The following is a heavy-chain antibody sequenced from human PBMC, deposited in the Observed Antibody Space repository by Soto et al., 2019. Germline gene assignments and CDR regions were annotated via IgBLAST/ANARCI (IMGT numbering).Heavy chain of an antibody. V-gene: IGHV1-3*01. CDR3: ARGYDFWSGPQDP. CDR1: GYTFTGYY. J-gene: IGHJ5*02. Sequence: ASVKVSCKASGYTFTGYYMHWVRQAPGQRLEWMGWINAGNGNTKYSQKFQGRVTITRDTSASTAYMELSSLRSEDTAVYYCARGYDFWSGPQDPWGQGTLVTVSS. D-gene: IGHD3-3*01. CDR2: INAGNGNT.